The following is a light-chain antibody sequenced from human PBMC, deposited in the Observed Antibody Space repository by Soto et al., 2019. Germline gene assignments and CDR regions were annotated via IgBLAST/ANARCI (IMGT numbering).Light chain of an antibody. J-gene: IGLJ2*01. V-gene: IGLV1-44*01. Sequence: QSVLTQSPSTSATPGQRVTISCSGSRSNIGTYAVNWYQQLPGTAPTLLIFRNHQRPSWVPDRFSGSKSATSASLAISGPQSEDEADYYCAAWEDSLRAVVFGGGTKVTVL. CDR1: RSNIGTYA. CDR2: RNH. CDR3: AAWEDSLRAVV.